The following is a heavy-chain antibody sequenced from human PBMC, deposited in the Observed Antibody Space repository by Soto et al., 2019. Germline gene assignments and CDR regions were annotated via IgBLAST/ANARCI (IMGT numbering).Heavy chain of an antibody. J-gene: IGHJ4*02. CDR3: ARVRQQLVLSYFDY. D-gene: IGHD6-13*01. CDR2: IYHSGST. Sequence: GSLRLSCAASGFNFNSYTINWVRQPPGKGLEWIGEIYHSGSTNYNPSLKSRVTISVDKSKNQFSLKLSSVTAADTAVYYCARVRQQLVLSYFDYWGQGTLVTVSS. CDR1: GFNFNSYTI. V-gene: IGHV4-4*02.